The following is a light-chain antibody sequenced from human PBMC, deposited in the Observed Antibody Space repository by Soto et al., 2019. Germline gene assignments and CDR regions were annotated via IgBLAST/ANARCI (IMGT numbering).Light chain of an antibody. CDR3: QHYNSDSEA. Sequence: DLQMTQSPSSVSASLGDRVTIXXRSSEDISTWVAGDQQKPGTAPKVXRDEASSLERGGPSRFSGRGSGTEFTLTSSSLQPDDFATYYCQHYNSDSEAFGQGTKVEIK. V-gene: IGKV1-5*01. J-gene: IGKJ1*01. CDR1: EDISTW. CDR2: EAS.